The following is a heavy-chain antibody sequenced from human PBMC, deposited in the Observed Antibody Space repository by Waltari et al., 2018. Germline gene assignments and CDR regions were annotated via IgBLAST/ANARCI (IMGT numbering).Heavy chain of an antibody. CDR3: ARASKRYCSSTSCYPYYFDS. V-gene: IGHV4-59*01. D-gene: IGHD2-2*01. CDR1: GGSLSHYF. Sequence: QVQLQESGPGLVKPSETLSLTCTVSGGSLSHYFWSWVRQSPGKGLEYIGYIYYTGGADYSPSLKGRVTISVDTSNKQFSLNVHAVTAADTALYYCARASKRYCSSTSCYPYYFDSWGQGRLVTVSP. J-gene: IGHJ4*02. CDR2: IYYTGGA.